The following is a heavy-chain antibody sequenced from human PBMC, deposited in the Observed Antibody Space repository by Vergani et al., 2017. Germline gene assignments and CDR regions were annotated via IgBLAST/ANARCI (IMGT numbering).Heavy chain of an antibody. J-gene: IGHJ6*03. D-gene: IGHD2-2*01. V-gene: IGHV5-51*01. Sequence: EVQLVQSGAEVKKPGESLKISCKGSGYSFTSYWIGWVRQMPGKGLEWMGIIYPGDSDTRYSPSFQGQVTISADKSISTAYLQWSSLKASETAMYYCARLVVPAAAYYYYMDVWGKGTTVTVSS. CDR2: IYPGDSDT. CDR1: GYSFTSYW. CDR3: ARLVVPAAAYYYYMDV.